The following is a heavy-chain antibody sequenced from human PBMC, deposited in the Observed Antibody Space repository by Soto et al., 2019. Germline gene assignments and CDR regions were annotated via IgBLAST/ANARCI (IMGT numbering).Heavy chain of an antibody. CDR2: FDTEDGET. J-gene: IGHJ4*02. CDR1: GYTLTELS. Sequence: ASVKVSCKVSGYTLTELSMHWVRQARGKGLEWMGGFDTEDGETIYAQKFQGRVTMNDATSKDTDYMDLSSLRSKATAVDYCATAPRYGSGSYYRWGQGTLVTVSS. CDR3: ATAPRYGSGSYYR. D-gene: IGHD3-10*01. V-gene: IGHV1-24*01.